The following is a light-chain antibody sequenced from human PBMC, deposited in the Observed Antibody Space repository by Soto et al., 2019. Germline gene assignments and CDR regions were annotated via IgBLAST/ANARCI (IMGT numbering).Light chain of an antibody. V-gene: IGKV3-20*01. Sequence: EIVLTQSPGTLSLSPGERATLSCRASQSVSSNYLAWYQQKLGQAPRLLIYGASSRATGIPDRFSGSGSGTDFTLTISRLEPEDFAVYYCQQYGTSRATFGQGTKVE. CDR3: QQYGTSRAT. CDR1: QSVSSNY. CDR2: GAS. J-gene: IGKJ1*01.